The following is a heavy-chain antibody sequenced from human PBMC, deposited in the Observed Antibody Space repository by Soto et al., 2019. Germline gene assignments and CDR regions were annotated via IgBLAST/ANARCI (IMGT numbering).Heavy chain of an antibody. CDR3: ARDGALGGY. CDR2: INPIFGTA. D-gene: IGHD3-16*01. J-gene: IGHJ4*02. CDR1: GYTFTGYY. V-gene: IGHV1-69*01. Sequence: QVQLVQSGAEVKKPGASVKVSCKASGYTFTGYYMHWVRQAPGQGLEWMGWINPIFGTANYAQKFQGRVTITADESTSTAYMELSSRRSEDTAVYYCARDGALGGYWGQGTLVTVSS.